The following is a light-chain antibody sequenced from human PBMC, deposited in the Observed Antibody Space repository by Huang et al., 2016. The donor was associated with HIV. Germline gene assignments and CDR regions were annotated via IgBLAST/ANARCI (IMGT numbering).Light chain of an antibody. V-gene: IGKV3-15*01. CDR3: QQYNNWPPWYT. J-gene: IGKJ2*01. CDR1: QSVSSN. CDR2: GAS. Sequence: EIVMTQSPATLSVSPGERATLSCRASQSVSSNLAWYQQKHGQAPRLLIYGASTRATGIPARFSGSGSGTEFTLTISSLQSEDFAVYYCQQYNNWPPWYTFGQGTKLEIK.